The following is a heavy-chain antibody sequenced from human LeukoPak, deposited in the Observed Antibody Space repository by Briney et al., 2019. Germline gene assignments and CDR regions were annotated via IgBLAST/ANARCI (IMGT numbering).Heavy chain of an antibody. CDR2: ISSNGGST. CDR3: ARGRLVVTGVNY. Sequence: GGSLRLSCAASGFTFSNYAMHWVRQAPGKGLEYVSTISSNGGSTYYANSVKGRFTISRDNSKNTLYLQMGSLRAEDMAVYYCARGRLVVTGVNYWGQGTLVTVSS. D-gene: IGHD3-22*01. J-gene: IGHJ4*02. CDR1: GFTFSNYA. V-gene: IGHV3-64*01.